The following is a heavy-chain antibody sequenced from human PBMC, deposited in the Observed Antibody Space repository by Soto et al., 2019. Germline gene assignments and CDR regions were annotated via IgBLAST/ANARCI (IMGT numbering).Heavy chain of an antibody. CDR3: ASVYGSSSGFDF. CDR1: GGTFGNYS. Sequence: QVHLVQSGAELKKPGSSVKVSCKASGGTFGNYSINWVRQAPGQGLEWVGGLIPIFGAPNHAPKFQGRITLSADDSTRTTSMELSGLTSVDTAVYYCASVYGSSSGFDFWGQGTLVTVSS. J-gene: IGHJ4*02. D-gene: IGHD3-10*01. CDR2: LIPIFGAP. V-gene: IGHV1-69*01.